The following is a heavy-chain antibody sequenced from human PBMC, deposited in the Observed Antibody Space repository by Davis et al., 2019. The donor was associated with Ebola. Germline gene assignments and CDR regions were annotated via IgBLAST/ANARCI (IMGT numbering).Heavy chain of an antibody. V-gene: IGHV1-18*04. J-gene: IGHJ4*02. CDR2: ISGYSGDT. Sequence: ASVKVSCKASGYTFTSYYIHWVRQAPGQGLEWLGWISGYSGDTKYEQKVQDRVTLTTDTSTNTAYMELRSLRSDDTAVYYCAKDSSSWYYFDDSGYPFDDWGQGTLVIVSS. D-gene: IGHD3-22*01. CDR3: AKDSSSWYYFDDSGYPFDD. CDR1: GYTFTSYY.